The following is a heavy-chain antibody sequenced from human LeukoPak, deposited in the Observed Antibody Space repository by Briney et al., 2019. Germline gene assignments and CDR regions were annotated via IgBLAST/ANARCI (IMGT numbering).Heavy chain of an antibody. CDR2: INPSGGST. Sequence: ASVKVSCKASGYTFTRYYIHWVRQAPGQGLEWMGIINPSGGSTTYAQKFQGRVTMTRDTSTSTVYMELSSLRSEDTAVYYCATEGGWGPTDYGDNVYWGQGTLVTVSS. V-gene: IGHV1-46*01. CDR1: GYTFTRYY. CDR3: ATEGGWGPTDYGDNVY. J-gene: IGHJ4*02. D-gene: IGHD4-17*01.